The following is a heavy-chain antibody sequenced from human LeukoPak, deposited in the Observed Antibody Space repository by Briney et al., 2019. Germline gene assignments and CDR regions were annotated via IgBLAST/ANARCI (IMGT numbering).Heavy chain of an antibody. CDR3: DRTYYYDSSGPSAADDAFDI. D-gene: IGHD3-22*01. V-gene: IGHV4-59*08. J-gene: IGHJ3*02. CDR2: IYYSGST. CDR1: GGSISSYY. Sequence: PSETLSLTCTVSGGSISSYYWSWIRQPPGKGLEWIGYIYYSGSTNYNPSLKSRVTISVDTSKNQFSLKLSSVTAADTAVYYCDRTYYYDSSGPSAADDAFDIWGQGTMVTVSS.